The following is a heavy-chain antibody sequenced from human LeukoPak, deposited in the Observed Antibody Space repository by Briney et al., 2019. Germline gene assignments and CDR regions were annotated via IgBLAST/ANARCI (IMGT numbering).Heavy chain of an antibody. CDR3: AKQWLVYFDY. CDR1: GFTFSSYA. J-gene: IGHJ4*02. V-gene: IGHV3-30-3*01. Sequence: GGSLRLSCAASGFTFSSYAMHWVRQAPGKGLEWVAVISYDGSNKYYADSVKGRFTISRDNSKNTLYLQMNRLRAEDTAVYYCAKQWLVYFDYWGQGTLVTVSS. CDR2: ISYDGSNK. D-gene: IGHD6-19*01.